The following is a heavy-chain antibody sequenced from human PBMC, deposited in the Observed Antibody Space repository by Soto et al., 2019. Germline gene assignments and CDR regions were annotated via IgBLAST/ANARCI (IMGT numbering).Heavy chain of an antibody. D-gene: IGHD3-22*01. Sequence: EVQLVESGGGLVKPGGSLRLSCAASGFTFSSYNMNWVRQAPGKGLEWVSSISSSNSYIYYADSVEGRFTISRVNAKNSLYLQMNSLRAEDTAVYYCARDRYYDSSGGFDYWGQGTLVTVSS. CDR2: ISSSNSYI. CDR1: GFTFSSYN. V-gene: IGHV3-21*01. CDR3: ARDRYYDSSGGFDY. J-gene: IGHJ4*02.